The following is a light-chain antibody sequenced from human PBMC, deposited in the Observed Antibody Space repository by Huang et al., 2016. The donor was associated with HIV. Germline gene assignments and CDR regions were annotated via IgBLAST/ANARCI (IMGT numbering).Light chain of an antibody. CDR2: GAS. CDR1: QNITNNY. Sequence: DIVLTQSPGTLSLSPGARAALSCRASQNITNNYLAWYQQRSGHAPRLLIYGASNGAMGIPDRCSGSGSGTDFTLIINRLEPQDSAVYYCQQYLSSPLTFGGGTNVEIK. J-gene: IGKJ4*01. CDR3: QQYLSSPLT. V-gene: IGKV3-20*01.